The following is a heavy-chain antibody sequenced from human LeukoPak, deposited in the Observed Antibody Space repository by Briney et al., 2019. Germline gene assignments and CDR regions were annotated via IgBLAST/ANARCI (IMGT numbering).Heavy chain of an antibody. J-gene: IGHJ4*02. V-gene: IGHV1-18*01. CDR3: ARASTGYYDSSGYYYDY. Sequence: ASVKVSCKASGYTFTSYGISWVRQAPGQGLEWMGWISAYNGNTNYAQKLQGRVTMTTDTSTSTAYMELRSLRSDDTAVYYCARASTGYYDSSGYYYDYWGQGTLVTVSS. CDR2: ISAYNGNT. D-gene: IGHD3-22*01. CDR1: GYTFTSYG.